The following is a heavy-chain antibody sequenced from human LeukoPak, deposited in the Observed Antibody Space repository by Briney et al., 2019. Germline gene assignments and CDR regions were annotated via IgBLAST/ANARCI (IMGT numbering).Heavy chain of an antibody. V-gene: IGHV1-2*02. CDR3: ASISHVWSGYYTAHFDY. J-gene: IGHJ4*02. Sequence: ASVKVSCKTSGYTFTDYYMHWVRQAPGQGLEWMGWINPNSGDTNYAQMFQGRVTMTRDTSITTAYMELSRLKSDDTAVYYCASISHVWSGYYTAHFDYWGQGTLVTVSS. CDR1: GYTFTDYY. D-gene: IGHD3-3*02. CDR2: INPNSGDT.